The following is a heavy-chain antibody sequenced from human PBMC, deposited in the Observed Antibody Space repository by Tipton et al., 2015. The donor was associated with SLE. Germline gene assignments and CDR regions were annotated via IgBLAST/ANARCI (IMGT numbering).Heavy chain of an antibody. V-gene: IGHV3-74*01. J-gene: IGHJ6*02. D-gene: IGHD2-15*01. CDR3: AKEGIYDVVGLGGGMDV. CDR1: GFTFSRYW. CDR2: INGDGSST. Sequence: SLRLSCAASGFTFSRYWMHWVRQVPGKGLVWVSHINGDGSSTRYADSVKGRFTISRDNAKNTLYLQMDGLRAEDTAVYHCAKEGIYDVVGLGGGMDVWGQGTTVTVSS.